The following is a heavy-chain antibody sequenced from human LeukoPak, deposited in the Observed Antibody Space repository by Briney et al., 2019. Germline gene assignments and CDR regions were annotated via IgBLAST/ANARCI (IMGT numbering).Heavy chain of an antibody. CDR1: GYTFTSYN. CDR2: ISPSGGST. V-gene: IGHV1-46*03. Sequence: GASVKVSCEASGYTFTSYNIHWVRQAPGQGLEWMGIISPSGGSTTYAQKFQGRVTMTRDTSTSTVYMELSSLRSEDAAVYWCAREMATVTGFDFWGQGTLVTVSS. CDR3: AREMATVTGFDF. D-gene: IGHD5-24*01. J-gene: IGHJ4*02.